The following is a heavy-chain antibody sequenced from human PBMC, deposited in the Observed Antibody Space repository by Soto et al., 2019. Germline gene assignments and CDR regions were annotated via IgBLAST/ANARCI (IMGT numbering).Heavy chain of an antibody. J-gene: IGHJ5*02. D-gene: IGHD6-19*01. CDR1: GGSISSGGYY. Sequence: QVQLQESGPGLVKPSQTLSLTCAVSGGSISSGGYYWSWIRQSPGEGLGWIGSIYYTGSTYYNHSLKSRFTISIDTSQNQFSLKVPSVTAADTAVYYCARGWPSFWFDPWGQGTLVTVSS. CDR2: IYYTGST. CDR3: ARGWPSFWFDP. V-gene: IGHV4-31*11.